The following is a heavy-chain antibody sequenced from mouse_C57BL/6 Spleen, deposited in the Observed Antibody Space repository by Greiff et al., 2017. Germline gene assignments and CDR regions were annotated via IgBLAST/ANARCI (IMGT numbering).Heavy chain of an antibody. CDR3: ARQNDYDVDYAMDY. D-gene: IGHD2-4*01. V-gene: IGHV2-6-1*01. Sequence: VMLVESGPGLVAPSQSLSITCTVSGFSLTSYGVHWVRQPPGKGLEWLVVIWSDRSTTYNSALKSKLSISKDNSKSQVFLKMNSLQTDDTAMYYCARQNDYDVDYAMDYWGQGTSVTVSS. CDR1: GFSLTSYG. J-gene: IGHJ4*01. CDR2: IWSDRST.